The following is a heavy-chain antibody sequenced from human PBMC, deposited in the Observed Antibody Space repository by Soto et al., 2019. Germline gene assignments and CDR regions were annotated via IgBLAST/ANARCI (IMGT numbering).Heavy chain of an antibody. J-gene: IGHJ3*02. V-gene: IGHV1-46*01. CDR2: INPSGGST. Sequence: ASVKVSCKASGYTFTSYYMHWVRQAPGQGLEWMGIINPSGGSTSYAQKFQGRVTMTRDTSTSTVYMELSSLRSEDTAVYYCARGCVVVVPSDAFDIWGQGTMVTVSS. CDR1: GYTFTSYY. CDR3: ARGCVVVVPSDAFDI. D-gene: IGHD3-22*01.